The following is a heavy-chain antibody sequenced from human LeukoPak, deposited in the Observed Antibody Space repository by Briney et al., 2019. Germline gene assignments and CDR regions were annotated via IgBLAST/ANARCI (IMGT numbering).Heavy chain of an antibody. V-gene: IGHV3-30-3*01. CDR2: VSYHGSNK. Sequence: GGSLRLSCAASGFNFSSYAMHWVRQAPGKGLEWVAVVSYHGSNKYYAASVKGRFTISRDNSKNMVDLQMNRLRAEDTALYYCARDLPTTVTPFDYWGQGTLVTVSS. D-gene: IGHD4-17*01. CDR3: ARDLPTTVTPFDY. J-gene: IGHJ4*02. CDR1: GFNFSSYA.